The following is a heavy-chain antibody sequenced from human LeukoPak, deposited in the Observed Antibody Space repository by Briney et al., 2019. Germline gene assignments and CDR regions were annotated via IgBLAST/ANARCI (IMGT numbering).Heavy chain of an antibody. Sequence: SETLSLTCTVSGGSISSYYWSWIRQPPGKGLEWIGYIYYSGSTNYNPSLKSRVTISVDTSKNQFSLKLSSVTAADTAMYYCARDLADSSGWDNLDYWGQGTLVTVSS. CDR2: IYYSGST. D-gene: IGHD6-19*01. CDR1: GGSISSYY. J-gene: IGHJ4*02. CDR3: ARDLADSSGWDNLDY. V-gene: IGHV4-59*01.